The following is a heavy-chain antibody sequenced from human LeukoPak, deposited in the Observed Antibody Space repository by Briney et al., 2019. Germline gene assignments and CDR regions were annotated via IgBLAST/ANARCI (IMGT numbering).Heavy chain of an antibody. CDR3: ARGSVGYSYGYVGY. J-gene: IGHJ4*02. V-gene: IGHV4-31*03. D-gene: IGHD5-18*01. CDR1: GGSISSGGYY. Sequence: PSQTLSLTCTVSGGSISSGGYYWSWIRQHPGKGLEWIGYIYYSGSTYYNPSLKSRVTISVDTSKNQFSLKLSSVTAADTAVYYCARGSVGYSYGYVGYWGQGTLVTVSS. CDR2: IYYSGST.